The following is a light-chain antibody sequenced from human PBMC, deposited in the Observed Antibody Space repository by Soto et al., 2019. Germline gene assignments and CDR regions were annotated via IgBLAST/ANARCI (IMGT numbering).Light chain of an antibody. J-gene: IGLJ1*01. CDR2: DNN. Sequence: QSVLTQPPSVSGAPGQRVTISCAGSSSNIGAGYDVHWYQHLPGTAPKLLIYDNNNRPSGVPDRFSGSKSGTSASLAITGLQAEDEADYYCQSYDSSMSAPYVFGTGTKPTVL. CDR1: SSNIGAGYD. V-gene: IGLV1-40*01. CDR3: QSYDSSMSAPYV.